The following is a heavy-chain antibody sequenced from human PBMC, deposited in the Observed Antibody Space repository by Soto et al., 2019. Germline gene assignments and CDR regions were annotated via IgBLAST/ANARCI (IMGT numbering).Heavy chain of an antibody. CDR2: VSYDGSYI. Sequence: QVQVVESGGGVVQPGRSLRLSCAVSGITFSSYALHWVRQVPGKGLEWVAIVSYDGSYISYTDSVRGRFTISRDNSKNTLYLKMNSRRRENTVFYYCARDRYSGGWGDAFDLGAQGTMVTVSS. J-gene: IGHJ3*01. CDR1: GITFSSYA. D-gene: IGHD6-19*01. CDR3: ARDRYSGGWGDAFDL. V-gene: IGHV3-30-3*01.